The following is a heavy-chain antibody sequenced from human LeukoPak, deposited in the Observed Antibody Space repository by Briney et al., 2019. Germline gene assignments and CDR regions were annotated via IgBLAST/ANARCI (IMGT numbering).Heavy chain of an antibody. Sequence: SETLSLTCAVYGGSFSGYFWNWIRQPPGKGLEWIGEINYVGSTNYNPSLKSRVTMSVDTSKSHFSLRVSSVTAADTAVYYCARRDSSTWCVNWFDPWGQGTLVTVSS. J-gene: IGHJ5*02. CDR3: ARRDSSTWCVNWFDP. D-gene: IGHD6-13*01. V-gene: IGHV4-34*01. CDR1: GGSFSGYF. CDR2: INYVGST.